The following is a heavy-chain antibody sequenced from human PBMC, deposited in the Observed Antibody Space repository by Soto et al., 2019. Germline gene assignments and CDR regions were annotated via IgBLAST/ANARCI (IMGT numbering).Heavy chain of an antibody. CDR1: GYTFTSYG. Sequence: ASVKVSCKASGYTFTSYGISWVRQAPGQGLEWMGWISAYNGNTNYAQKLQGRVTMTTDTSTSTAYMELRSLRSDGTAVYYCARGAITMVRGVSVPYYYYGMDVWGQGTTVTVSS. CDR2: ISAYNGNT. V-gene: IGHV1-18*01. J-gene: IGHJ6*02. D-gene: IGHD3-10*01. CDR3: ARGAITMVRGVSVPYYYYGMDV.